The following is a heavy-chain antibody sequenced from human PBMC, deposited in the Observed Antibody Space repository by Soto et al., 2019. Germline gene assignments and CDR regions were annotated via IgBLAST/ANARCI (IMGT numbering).Heavy chain of an antibody. Sequence: SETLSLTCTVSGGSLSSYYWTWIRQPPGKGLEWIGYIYYSGSTYYNPSLKSRVTISVDTSKNQFSLKLSSVTAADTAVYYCARLGAQEIDPWGQGTLVTVSS. J-gene: IGHJ5*02. D-gene: IGHD3-16*01. CDR1: GGSLSSYY. CDR3: ARLGAQEIDP. V-gene: IGHV4-59*08. CDR2: IYYSGST.